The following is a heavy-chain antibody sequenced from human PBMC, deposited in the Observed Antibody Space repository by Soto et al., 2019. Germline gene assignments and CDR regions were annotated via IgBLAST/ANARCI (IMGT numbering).Heavy chain of an antibody. CDR3: ARDARINLWWANWFDP. D-gene: IGHD5-18*01. J-gene: IGHJ5*02. CDR2: VYHSGNT. Sequence: SETLSLTCAVSGDSISRGYYWGWIRQPPGKGLEWIASVYHSGNTYYNPSLKSRVTITVDTSKNQFSLKVSSVTAADAAVYYCARDARINLWWANWFDPWGQGTLVTVSS. CDR1: GDSISRGYY. V-gene: IGHV4-38-2*02.